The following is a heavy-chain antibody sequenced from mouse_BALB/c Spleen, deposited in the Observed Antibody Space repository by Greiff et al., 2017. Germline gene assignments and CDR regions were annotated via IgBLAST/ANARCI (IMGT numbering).Heavy chain of an antibody. J-gene: IGHJ2*01. CDR2: ISYDGSN. D-gene: IGHD2-2*01. V-gene: IGHV3-6*02. CDR3: ARYGYDNYFDD. CDR1: GYSITSGYY. Sequence: EVKLQESGPGLVKPSQSLSLTCSVTGYSITSGYYWNWIRQFPGNKLEWMGYISYDGSNNYNPSLKNRISITRDTSKNQFFLKLNSVTTEDTATYYCARYGYDNYFDDWGQGTTLTVSS.